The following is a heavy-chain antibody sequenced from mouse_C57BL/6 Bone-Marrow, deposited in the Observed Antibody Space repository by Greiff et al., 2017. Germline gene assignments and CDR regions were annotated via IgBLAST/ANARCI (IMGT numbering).Heavy chain of an antibody. Sequence: EVQGVESGGGLVQPKGSLKLSCAASGFSFNTYAMNWVRQAPGKGLEWVARIRSKSNNYATYYADSVKDRFTISRDDSKSMLYLQMNNLTTENTAMYYCVRRGYFDYWGQGTTLTVSS. CDR2: IRSKSNNYAT. V-gene: IGHV10-1*01. CDR1: GFSFNTYA. CDR3: VRRGYFDY. J-gene: IGHJ2*01.